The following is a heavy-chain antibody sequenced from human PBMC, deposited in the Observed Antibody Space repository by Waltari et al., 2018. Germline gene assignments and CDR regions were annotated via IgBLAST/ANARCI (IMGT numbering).Heavy chain of an antibody. CDR2: INTSGTT. CDR3: ARVAYYGGSGGDYFDY. Sequence: QVQLQESGPGLVKPSETLSLTCTVSGASISSYHWSWLRQTAGKGLEWIGRINTSGTTNYNPSLKSRVTLSRDPSKNHFSLKLSSVSAADTAVYYCARVAYYGGSGGDYFDYWGQGTRVTVSS. J-gene: IGHJ4*02. CDR1: GASISSYH. D-gene: IGHD3-22*01. V-gene: IGHV4-4*07.